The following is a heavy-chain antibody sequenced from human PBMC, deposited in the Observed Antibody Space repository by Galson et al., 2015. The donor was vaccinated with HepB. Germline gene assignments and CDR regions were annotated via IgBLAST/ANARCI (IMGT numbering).Heavy chain of an antibody. V-gene: IGHV3-30-3*01. Sequence: SLRLSCAASGFTFSSYAMHWVRQAPGKGLEWVAVISYDGSNKYYADSVKGRFTISRDNSKNTLYLQMNSLRAEDTAVYYCARLYNGAAGGMDVWGQGTTVTVSS. J-gene: IGHJ6*02. CDR2: ISYDGSNK. CDR1: GFTFSSYA. D-gene: IGHD2-8*01. CDR3: ARLYNGAAGGMDV.